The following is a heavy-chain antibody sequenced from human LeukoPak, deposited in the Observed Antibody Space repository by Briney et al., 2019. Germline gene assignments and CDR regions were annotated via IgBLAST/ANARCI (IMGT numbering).Heavy chain of an antibody. CDR1: GGTFSSYA. Sequence: SVKVSCTASGGTFSSYAISWVRQAPGQGLEWMGGIIPIFGTANYAQKFQGRVTITADESTSTAYMELSSLRSEDTAVYYCARGWGYSYGYVGYFDYWGQGTLVTVSS. V-gene: IGHV1-69*13. D-gene: IGHD5-18*01. J-gene: IGHJ4*02. CDR2: IIPIFGTA. CDR3: ARGWGYSYGYVGYFDY.